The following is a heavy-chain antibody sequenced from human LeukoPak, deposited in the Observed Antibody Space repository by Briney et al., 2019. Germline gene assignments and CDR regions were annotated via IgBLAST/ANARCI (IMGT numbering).Heavy chain of an antibody. D-gene: IGHD3-22*01. J-gene: IGHJ6*03. Sequence: PGGSLRLSCAASGFTFSSYSMNWVRQAPGKGLEWVSAISGSGGSTYYADSVKGRFTISRDNSKNTLYLQMNSLRAEDTAVYYCAKPPPHYYDSSGYYIDYYYYMDVWGKGTTVTVSS. CDR2: ISGSGGST. V-gene: IGHV3-23*01. CDR1: GFTFSSYS. CDR3: AKPPPHYYDSSGYYIDYYYYMDV.